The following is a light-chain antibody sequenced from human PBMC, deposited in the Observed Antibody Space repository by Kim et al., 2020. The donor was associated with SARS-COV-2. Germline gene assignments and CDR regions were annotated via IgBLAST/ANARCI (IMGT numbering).Light chain of an antibody. V-gene: IGKV1-5*03. CDR3: QQYSSWT. J-gene: IGKJ1*01. CDR2: KAS. Sequence: DIKMTQSPSTLSASVGDRVTITCRASQTFNNWLAWYQQKPGKAPKLLIYKASTLEGGVPSRFSGSGSGTEFTLTISSLQPDDFATYHCQQYSSWTFGQDTKV. CDR1: QTFNNW.